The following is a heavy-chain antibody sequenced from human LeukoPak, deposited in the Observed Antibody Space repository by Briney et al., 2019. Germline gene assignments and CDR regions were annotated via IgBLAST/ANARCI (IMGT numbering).Heavy chain of an antibody. CDR1: GGTFSSYA. Sequence: GSSVRVSCKASGGTFSSYAISWVRQAPGQGLGWMGGIIPIFGTANYAQKFQGRVTITADESTSTAYMELSSLRSEDTAVYYCARVPLDGEEIYYYYGMDVWGQGTTVTVSS. CDR3: ARVPLDGEEIYYYYGMDV. D-gene: IGHD4-17*01. CDR2: IIPIFGTA. J-gene: IGHJ6*02. V-gene: IGHV1-69*01.